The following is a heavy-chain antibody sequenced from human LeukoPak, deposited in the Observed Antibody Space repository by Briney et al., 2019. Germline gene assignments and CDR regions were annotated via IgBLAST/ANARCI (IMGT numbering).Heavy chain of an antibody. V-gene: IGHV3-53*01. J-gene: IGHJ4*02. CDR1: GFTVSSNY. CDR3: ARGYCSGGSCSKTPGY. Sequence: GGSLRPSCAASGFTVSSNYMNWVRQAPGKGLEWVSVIYNSGNTYYADSVKGRFTISRDNSKNTLYLQMNSLRAEDTAVYYCARGYCSGGSCSKTPGYWGQGTLVTVSS. D-gene: IGHD2-15*01. CDR2: IYNSGNT.